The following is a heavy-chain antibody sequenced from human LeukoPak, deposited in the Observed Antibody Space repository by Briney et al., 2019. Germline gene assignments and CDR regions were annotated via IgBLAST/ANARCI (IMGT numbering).Heavy chain of an antibody. CDR2: IYISGNT. D-gene: IGHD4-17*01. J-gene: IGHJ4*02. CDR3: ARDSDYGDYLSLFDY. CDR1: GGSISSGSYC. V-gene: IGHV4-61*09. Sequence: SQTLSLTCTVSGGSISSGSYCWSWIRQPAGKGLEWIGHIYISGNTNYNPSLKSRVTISVDTSKNQFSLKLSSVTAADTAVYYCARDSDYGDYLSLFDYWGQGTLVTVSS.